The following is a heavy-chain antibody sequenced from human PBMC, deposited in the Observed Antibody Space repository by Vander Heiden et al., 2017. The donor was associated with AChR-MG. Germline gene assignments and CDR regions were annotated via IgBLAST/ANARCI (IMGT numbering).Heavy chain of an antibody. CDR3: AREDCSGGSGYSYYYYYMDV. Sequence: HVQLQPRASGLWTPSDTLSLTCAVYGWSFTGSVCGWIQQPQGKGLEWICEINHSGVTNYNTSIKRRVTLAVDTSKNQFSLKLSSVTAAETAVYYCAREDCSGGSGYSYYYYYMDVWVKGPTVAVSS. V-gene: IGHV4-34*01. D-gene: IGHD2-15*01. J-gene: IGHJ6*03. CDR2: INHSGVT. CDR1: GWSFTGSV.